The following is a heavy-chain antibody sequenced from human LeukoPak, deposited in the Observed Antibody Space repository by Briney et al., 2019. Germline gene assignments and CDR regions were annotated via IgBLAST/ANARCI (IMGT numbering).Heavy chain of an antibody. CDR1: GFTFSSYA. J-gene: IGHJ4*02. D-gene: IGHD6-19*01. CDR3: AREDYGWYGNYFDY. V-gene: IGHV3-30-3*01. CDR2: ISYDGSNK. Sequence: PGGSLRLSCAASGFTFSSYAMHWVRQAPGKGLEWVAVISYDGSNKYYADSVKGRFTISRDNSKNTLYLQMNSLRAEDTAVYYCAREDYGWYGNYFDYWGQGTLVTVSS.